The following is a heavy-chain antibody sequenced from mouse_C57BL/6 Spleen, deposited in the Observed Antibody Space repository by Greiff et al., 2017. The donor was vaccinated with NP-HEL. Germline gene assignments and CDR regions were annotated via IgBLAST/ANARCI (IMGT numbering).Heavy chain of an antibody. CDR2: ISYSGST. V-gene: IGHV3-1*01. CDR3: ARVVATRGYFDV. CDR1: GYSITSGYD. D-gene: IGHD1-1*01. Sequence: EVQLVESGPGLVKPSQSLSLTCTVTGYSITSGYDWHWIRHFPGNKLEWMGYISYSGSTNYNPSLKSRISITHDTSKNHFFLKLNSVTTEDSATYYCARVVATRGYFDVWGTGTTVTVSS. J-gene: IGHJ1*03.